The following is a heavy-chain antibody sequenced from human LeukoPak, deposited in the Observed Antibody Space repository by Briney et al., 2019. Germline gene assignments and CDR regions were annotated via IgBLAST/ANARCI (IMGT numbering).Heavy chain of an antibody. J-gene: IGHJ4*02. CDR3: TTGAWIQLWLADY. CDR1: GFTFSNAW. CDR2: IKSKTDGGTT. D-gene: IGHD5-18*01. Sequence: GGSLRLSCAASGFTFSNAWMTWVRQAPGKGLEWVGLIKSKTDGGTTDYAAPVKGRFTISRDDSKTTLYLQMNSLKAEDTAVYYCTTGAWIQLWLADYWGRGTLVTVSS. V-gene: IGHV3-15*01.